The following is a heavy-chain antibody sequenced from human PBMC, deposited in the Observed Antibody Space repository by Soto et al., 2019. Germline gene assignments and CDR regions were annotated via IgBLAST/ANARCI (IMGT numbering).Heavy chain of an antibody. CDR2: IYCSGST. CDR1: GGSVSSGSYY. D-gene: IGHD6-19*01. CDR3: ARDRNSSGWYPDYYYYYGMDV. Sequence: SETLSLTCTVSGGSVSSGSYYWSWIRQPPGKGLEWIGYIYCSGSTNYNPSLKSRVTISVDTSKNQFSLKLSSVTAADTAVYYCARDRNSSGWYPDYYYYYGMDVWGQGTTVTVSS. J-gene: IGHJ6*02. V-gene: IGHV4-61*01.